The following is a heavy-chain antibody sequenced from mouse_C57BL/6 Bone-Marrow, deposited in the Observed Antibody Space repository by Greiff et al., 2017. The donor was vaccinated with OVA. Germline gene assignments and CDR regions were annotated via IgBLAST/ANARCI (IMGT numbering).Heavy chain of an antibody. CDR2: IHPNSGST. CDR1: GYTFTSYW. V-gene: IGHV1-64*01. Sequence: QVQLQQPGAELVKPGASVKLSCKASGYTFTSYWMHWVKQRPGQGLEWIGMIHPNSGSTNYNEKFKSKATLTVNKSSSPAYMQISRLTSEDSAVYYGARTDFDGRSGCAEWGEGSLVTVSA. CDR3: ARTDFDGRSGCAE. J-gene: IGHJ3*01.